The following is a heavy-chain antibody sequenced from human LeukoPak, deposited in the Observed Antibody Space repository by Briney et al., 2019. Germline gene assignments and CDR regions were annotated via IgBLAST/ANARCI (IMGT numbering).Heavy chain of an antibody. J-gene: IGHJ4*02. D-gene: IGHD3-9*01. CDR1: NGSINFVSYY. V-gene: IGHV4-61*01. CDR3: ARDGAGMTGTGLDY. CDR2: IHYTGNT. Sequence: PSETLSLTCTVSNGSINFVSYYWSWIRQPPGKGLEWLGYIHYTGNTIYNPSLKSRVTISMDTAKNQFSLKVSSVTAADTAVYYCARDGAGMTGTGLDYWGQGIQATVSS.